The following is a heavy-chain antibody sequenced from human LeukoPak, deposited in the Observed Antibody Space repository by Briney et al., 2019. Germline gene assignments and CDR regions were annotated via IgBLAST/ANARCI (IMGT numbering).Heavy chain of an antibody. CDR3: ARGLRDGYSHARLDY. V-gene: IGHV3-21*01. D-gene: IGHD5-24*01. CDR1: GFTFSSYS. CDR2: ISTSSSYI. J-gene: IGHJ4*02. Sequence: GGSLRLSCAASGFTFSSYSMNWVRQAPGKGLEWVSSISTSSSYIYYADSVKGRFTVSRDNAKNSLYLQMNSLRAEDTAVYYCARGLRDGYSHARLDYWGQGTLVTVSS.